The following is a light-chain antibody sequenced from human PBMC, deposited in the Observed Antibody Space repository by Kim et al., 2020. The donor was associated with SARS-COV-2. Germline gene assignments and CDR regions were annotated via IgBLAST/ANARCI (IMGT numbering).Light chain of an antibody. CDR1: SSDIGDYNY. CDR2: DVD. V-gene: IGLV2-14*01. J-gene: IGLJ3*02. Sequence: QSALTQPASVSGSPGQSITISCTGTSSDIGDYNYVSWYQQHPGKVPKVMIYDVDKRPSGVSNRFSGSKSGNTASLTISGLQTEDEADYYCNSYTFNSTWLFGGGTQLTVL. CDR3: NSYTFNSTWL.